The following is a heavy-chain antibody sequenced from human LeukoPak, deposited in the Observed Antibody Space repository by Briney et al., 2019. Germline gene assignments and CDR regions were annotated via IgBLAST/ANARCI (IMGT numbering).Heavy chain of an antibody. CDR3: ARGRYCSSTSCYLGAFDI. CDR2: FYISGST. D-gene: IGHD2-2*01. CDR1: GYSISTGYY. J-gene: IGHJ3*02. Sequence: PSETLSLTCTVSGYSISTGYYWGWVRQSPAKGLEWIGSFYISGSTYYNPSLESQVTMSVDTSKNQFSLKLRSVTAADTALYYCARGRYCSSTSCYLGAFDIWGQGTMVTVSS. V-gene: IGHV4-38-2*02.